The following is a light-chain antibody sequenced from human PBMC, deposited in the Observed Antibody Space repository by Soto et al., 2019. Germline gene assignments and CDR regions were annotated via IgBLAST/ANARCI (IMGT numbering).Light chain of an antibody. CDR3: QNHDSAPIT. CDR1: QGISNY. Sequence: DIQMTQSPSSLSASVGARVTITCRASQGISNYLAWYQQKQGKFPNLLIYAASTLQSGVPSRFSGSGSGTDLTITISSLQPEDVESYDCQNHDSAPITFGQGTRLEIK. V-gene: IGKV1-27*01. J-gene: IGKJ5*01. CDR2: AAS.